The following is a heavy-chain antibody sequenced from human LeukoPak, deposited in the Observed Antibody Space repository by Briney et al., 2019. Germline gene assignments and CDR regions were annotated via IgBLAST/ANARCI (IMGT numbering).Heavy chain of an antibody. CDR2: IYYTGST. CDR1: GGSVSSGGYY. J-gene: IGHJ5*01. V-gene: IGHV4-61*08. Sequence: SETLSLTCTVSGGSVSSGGYYWSWIRQPPGKGLERIGYIYYTGSTNYSPSLKSRVTISVDTSKNQFSLKLSSVTAADTAVYYCAGDYYGSGVNWFDSWGQGTLVTVSS. CDR3: AGDYYGSGVNWFDS. D-gene: IGHD3-10*01.